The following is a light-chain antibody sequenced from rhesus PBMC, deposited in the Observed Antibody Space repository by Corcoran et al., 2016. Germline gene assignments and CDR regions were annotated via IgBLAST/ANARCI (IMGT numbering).Light chain of an antibody. J-gene: IGKJ4*01. V-gene: IGKV1-32*02. CDR1: QGISSY. Sequence: DIQMSQSPSSLSASVGDRVTITCRASQGISSYLNWYQQKPGKAPKLLIYYATRLASWVPSRFRGSGSGTEFTLTISSLQPEDFATYYCQQDNSNPPLTFGGGTKVEIK. CDR2: YAT. CDR3: QQDNSNPPLT.